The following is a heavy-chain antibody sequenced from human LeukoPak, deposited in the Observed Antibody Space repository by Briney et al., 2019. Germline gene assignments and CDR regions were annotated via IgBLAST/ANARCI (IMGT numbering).Heavy chain of an antibody. Sequence: TGGSLRLSCAASGFTFDHYAMHWVRQAPGKCLEWVSGISWNSGSIGYADSVKGRFTISRDNAKNSLYLQMNSLRAEDMALYYCAKDRGSGHWYFDLWGRGTLVTVSS. CDR1: GFTFDHYA. V-gene: IGHV3-9*03. D-gene: IGHD3-10*01. CDR3: AKDRGSGHWYFDL. CDR2: ISWNSGSI. J-gene: IGHJ2*01.